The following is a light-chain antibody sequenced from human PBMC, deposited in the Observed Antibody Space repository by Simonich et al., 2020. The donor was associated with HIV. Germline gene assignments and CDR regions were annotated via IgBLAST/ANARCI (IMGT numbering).Light chain of an antibody. Sequence: DIQMTQSPSSLSASVGDRVTITCRASQGISNSLAWYQQKPGKAPKLLIYDASNLETGVPSRFSGSGSGTDFTFTISSLQSEDFGVYYCQQYNNWPLTFGGGTKVEIK. CDR1: QGISNS. V-gene: IGKV1-33*01. CDR2: DAS. CDR3: QQYNNWPLT. J-gene: IGKJ4*01.